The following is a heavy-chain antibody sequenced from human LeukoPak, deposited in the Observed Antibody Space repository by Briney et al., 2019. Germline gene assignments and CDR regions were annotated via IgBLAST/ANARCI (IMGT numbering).Heavy chain of an antibody. CDR3: ARRWSSTSQFDP. J-gene: IGHJ5*02. D-gene: IGHD2-2*01. CDR2: ISGSGGST. V-gene: IGHV3-23*01. CDR1: GFTFSSYA. Sequence: GGSLRLSCAASGFTFSSYAMSWVRQAPGKGLEWVSAISGSGGSTYYADSVKGRFTISRDNSKNTLYLQMNSLRAEDTAVYYCARRWSSTSQFDPWGQGTLVTVSS.